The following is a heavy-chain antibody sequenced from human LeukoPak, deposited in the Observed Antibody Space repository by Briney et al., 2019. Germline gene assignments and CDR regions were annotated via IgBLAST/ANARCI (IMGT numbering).Heavy chain of an antibody. V-gene: IGHV1-2*02. Sequence: ASVKVSCKAFGYIFTGYYMHWVRQAPGQGLEWMGWIHPNSGGTNYAQKFQGRVTMTRDTSISTAYMELSRLRSDDTAVYYCARTLYIAAAPGGFDYWGQGTLVTVSS. J-gene: IGHJ4*02. CDR1: GYIFTGYY. CDR2: IHPNSGGT. CDR3: ARTLYIAAAPGGFDY. D-gene: IGHD6-13*01.